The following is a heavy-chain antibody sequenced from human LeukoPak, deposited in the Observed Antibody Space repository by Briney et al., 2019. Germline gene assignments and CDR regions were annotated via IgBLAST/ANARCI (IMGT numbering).Heavy chain of an antibody. Sequence: GRSLRLSCAASGFTFSSYGMHWVRQAPGKGLEWVAVIWYDGSNKYYADSVKGRFTISRDNSKNTLYLQMNSLRAEDTAVYYCAKEMYYYDSSGLDFDLWGRGTLVTVXX. CDR1: GFTFSSYG. CDR2: IWYDGSNK. J-gene: IGHJ2*01. D-gene: IGHD3-22*01. CDR3: AKEMYYYDSSGLDFDL. V-gene: IGHV3-33*06.